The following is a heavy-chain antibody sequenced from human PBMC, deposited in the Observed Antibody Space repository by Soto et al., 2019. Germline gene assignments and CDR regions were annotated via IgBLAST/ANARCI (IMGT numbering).Heavy chain of an antibody. CDR2: VSPKSGNT. CDR3: ARGRTVSSIGPLLV. V-gene: IGHV1-18*01. Sequence: QIQLVQSGAEVKKPGASVKVSCKASGYNFFDYGVSWVRQAPGQGLEWMGWVSPKSGNTDYARKVQSRVNMTTDTSTRTAYMKLIGLRSDDTAVYYCARGRTVSSIGPLLVWGQGTLVSVSS. CDR1: GYNFFDYG. D-gene: IGHD1-1*01. J-gene: IGHJ1*01.